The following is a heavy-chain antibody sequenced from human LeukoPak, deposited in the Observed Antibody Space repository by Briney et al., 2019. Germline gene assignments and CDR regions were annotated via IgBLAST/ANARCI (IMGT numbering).Heavy chain of an antibody. CDR3: ARDRYSYGYKPYDY. Sequence: NPGGSLRLSCAASGFTFSDYYMSWIRQAPGKGLEWVSYISSSGSTIYYADSVKGRFTISRDNAKNSLNLQMNSLRAEDTAVYYCARDRYSYGYKPYDYWGQGTLVTVSS. D-gene: IGHD5-18*01. CDR2: ISSSGSTI. V-gene: IGHV3-11*04. J-gene: IGHJ4*02. CDR1: GFTFSDYY.